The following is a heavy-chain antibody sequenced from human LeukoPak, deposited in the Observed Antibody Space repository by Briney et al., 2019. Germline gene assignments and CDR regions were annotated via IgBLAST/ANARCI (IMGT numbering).Heavy chain of an antibody. V-gene: IGHV3-74*01. J-gene: IGHJ4*02. CDR1: GFTFSSYW. D-gene: IGHD4-23*01. CDR2: IASDGSST. CDR3: ARGRPHGNDY. Sequence: GGSLRLSCAASGFTFSSYWMNWVRQAPGKGLVWVSRIASDGSSTTYADSVKGRFSISRDNAKNTLYLQINSLRVEDTAVYYCARGRPHGNDYWGQGTLVTVSS.